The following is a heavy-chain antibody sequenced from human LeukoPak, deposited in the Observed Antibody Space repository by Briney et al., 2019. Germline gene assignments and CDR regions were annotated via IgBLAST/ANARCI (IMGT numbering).Heavy chain of an antibody. D-gene: IGHD3-9*01. CDR2: ISYDGSNK. CDR1: GFTFSSYG. V-gene: IGHV3-30*18. Sequence: GGSLRLSCAASGFTFSSYGMHWVRQAPGKGLEWVAVISYDGSNKYYADSVKGRSTISRDNSKNTLYLQMNSLRAEDTAVYYCAKDYDILTGLNNGMDVWGQGTTVTVSS. J-gene: IGHJ6*02. CDR3: AKDYDILTGLNNGMDV.